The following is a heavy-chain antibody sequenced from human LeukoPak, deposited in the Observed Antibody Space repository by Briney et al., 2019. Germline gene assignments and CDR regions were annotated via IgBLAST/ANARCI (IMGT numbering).Heavy chain of an antibody. J-gene: IGHJ4*02. Sequence: PGRSLRLSCAASGFTFSSYGMPWVRQAPGKGLEWVAVISYDGSNKYYADSVKGRFTISRDNSKNTLYLQMNSLRAEDTAVYYCAKDRDGDFCFDYWGQGTLVTVSS. CDR3: AKDRDGDFCFDY. V-gene: IGHV3-30*18. D-gene: IGHD3-3*01. CDR1: GFTFSSYG. CDR2: ISYDGSNK.